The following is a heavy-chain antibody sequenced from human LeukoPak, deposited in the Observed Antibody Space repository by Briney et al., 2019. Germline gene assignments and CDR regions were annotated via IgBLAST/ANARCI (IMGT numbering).Heavy chain of an antibody. CDR1: GFTFSSYN. V-gene: IGHV3-21*04. CDR3: AKNQEPEY. Sequence: GGSLRLSCAASGFTFSSYNMNWVRQAPGKGLEWVSSISSGTSYIYYADSVKGRFTISRDNAKNSLYLQMNSLRAEDTALYYCAKNQEPEYLGQGTLVTVSA. D-gene: IGHD1-14*01. J-gene: IGHJ4*02. CDR2: ISSGTSYI.